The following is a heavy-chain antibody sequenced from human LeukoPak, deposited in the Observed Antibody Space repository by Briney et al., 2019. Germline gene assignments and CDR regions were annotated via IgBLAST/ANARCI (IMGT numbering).Heavy chain of an antibody. Sequence: ASVKVSCKASGYTFTGYYMHWVRQAPGQGLEWMGIINPSGGSTSYAQKFQGRVTITRNTSISTAYMELSSLRSEDTAVYYCARGTVGDGSWTHFDYWGQGTLVTVSS. CDR1: GYTFTGYY. CDR3: ARGTVGDGSWTHFDY. D-gene: IGHD1-26*01. J-gene: IGHJ4*02. V-gene: IGHV1-46*01. CDR2: INPSGGST.